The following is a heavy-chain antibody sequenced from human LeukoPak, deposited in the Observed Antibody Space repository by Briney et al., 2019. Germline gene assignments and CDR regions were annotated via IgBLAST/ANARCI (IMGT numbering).Heavy chain of an antibody. D-gene: IGHD3-22*01. J-gene: IGHJ4*02. CDR3: AKGSYYDSSGSFYFDY. CDR1: GFTFSSYA. CDR2: ISGSGDNT. Sequence: GGSLRLSCAASGFTFSSYAMSWVRQAPGKGLEWVSGISGSGDNTYYADPVKGRFTISRDNSKNTLYVQVNSLGTEDTAAYYCAKGSYYDSSGSFYFDYWGQGTLVTASS. V-gene: IGHV3-23*01.